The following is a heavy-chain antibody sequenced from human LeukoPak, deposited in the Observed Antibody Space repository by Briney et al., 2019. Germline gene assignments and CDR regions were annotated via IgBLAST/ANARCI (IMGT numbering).Heavy chain of an antibody. CDR2: VSYSGST. D-gene: IGHD5-24*01. V-gene: IGHV4-59*01. CDR3: ARTGGYNSPFSL. CDR1: GGSISSYY. Sequence: TSETLSLTCTVSGGSISSYYWNWVRQPPGKGLEWIGYVSYSGSTNYNPSLKSRVTISVDTSKNQFSLKLNSVTAADTAVYYCARTGGYNSPFSLWGQGALVTVSS. J-gene: IGHJ4*02.